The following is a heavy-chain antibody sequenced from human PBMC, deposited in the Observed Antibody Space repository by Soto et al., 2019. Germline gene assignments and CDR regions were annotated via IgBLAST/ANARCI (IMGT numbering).Heavy chain of an antibody. V-gene: IGHV4-30-4*01. D-gene: IGHD3-3*01. CDR3: ASRMYCDFWSAKRGPDH. CDR2: IYYSRTT. Sequence: PSEPLSLTCTVSGGSICSADYYWSWIRQPPGKGLEWIGYIYYSRTTHYNPSLKTRLAVSVDKSKTQFSLKLSSVTAADTAVYYCASRMYCDFWSAKRGPDHWGQGKLGT. J-gene: IGHJ5*02. CDR1: GGSICSADYY.